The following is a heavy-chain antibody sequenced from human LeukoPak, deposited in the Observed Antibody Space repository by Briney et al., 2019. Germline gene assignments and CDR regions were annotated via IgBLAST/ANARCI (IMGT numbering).Heavy chain of an antibody. V-gene: IGHV3-30-3*01. J-gene: IGHJ4*02. CDR1: GFAFSSLA. CDR2: ISYDGNNQ. D-gene: IGHD2-15*01. CDR3: ARVGSRYCSGANCYDGF. Sequence: GTSLRLSCAVSGFAFSSLAMHWVRQAPGKGLEWVAFISYDGNNQYYADSVKGRFTISRDNSKNTLYLQMNNLRAEDTAIYYCARVGSRYCSGANCYDGFWGQGTLVSVSS.